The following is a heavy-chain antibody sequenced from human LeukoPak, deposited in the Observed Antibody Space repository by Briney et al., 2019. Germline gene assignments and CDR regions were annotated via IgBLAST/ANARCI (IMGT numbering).Heavy chain of an antibody. V-gene: IGHV3-66*01. CDR2: IYSGGST. J-gene: IGHJ4*02. CDR3: ARVARGASSSWYFDY. D-gene: IGHD6-13*01. Sequence: GGSLRLSCAASGFTVSSNYMSWVRQAPGKGLEWVSVIYSGGSTYYADSVRGRFTISRDNSKNTLYLQMNSLRAEDTAVYYCARVARGASSSWYFDYWGQGTLVSVSS. CDR1: GFTVSSNY.